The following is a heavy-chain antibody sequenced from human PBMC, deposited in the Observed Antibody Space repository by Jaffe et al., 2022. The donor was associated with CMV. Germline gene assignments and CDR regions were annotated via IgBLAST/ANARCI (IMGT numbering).Heavy chain of an antibody. J-gene: IGHJ6*02. V-gene: IGHV3-21*01. CDR1: GFIFNAYN. CDR2: VSGDGQYI. CDR3: AREGFYSDLDV. Sequence: EVQLVESGGGLVETGGSLRLSCAASGFIFNAYNMIWVRQAPGKGLEWIAYVSGDGQYISYADSVKGRFTISRDDARKSANLQMNSLRAEDTGIYYCAREGFYSDLDVWGQGTAVTVSS.